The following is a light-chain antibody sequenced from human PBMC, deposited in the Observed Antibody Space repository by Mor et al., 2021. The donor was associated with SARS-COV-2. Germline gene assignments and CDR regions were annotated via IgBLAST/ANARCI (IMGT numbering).Light chain of an antibody. CDR2: GAS. J-gene: IGKJ5*01. Sequence: PGQAPRLLIYGASSRATGIPDRFSGSGSGTDFTLTISRLEPEDFAVYYCQLYGSSITFGQGTRLEIK. V-gene: IGKV3-20*01. CDR3: QLYGSSIT.